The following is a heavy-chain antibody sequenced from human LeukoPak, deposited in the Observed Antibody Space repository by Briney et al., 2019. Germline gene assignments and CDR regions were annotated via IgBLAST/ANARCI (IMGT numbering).Heavy chain of an antibody. CDR2: ISGSGGST. CDR3: AKEGGGNHNYYYYYMDV. V-gene: IGHV3-23*01. CDR1: GFTFSSYA. J-gene: IGHJ6*03. D-gene: IGHD4-23*01. Sequence: GGSLRLSCAASGFTFSSYAMSWVRQAPGKGLEWVSAISGSGGSTYYADSVKGRFTIPRDNSKNTLYLQMNSLRAEDTAVYYCAKEGGGNHNYYYYYMDVWGKGTTVTVSS.